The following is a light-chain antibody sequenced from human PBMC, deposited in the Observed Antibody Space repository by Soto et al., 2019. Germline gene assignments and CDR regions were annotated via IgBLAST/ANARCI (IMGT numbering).Light chain of an antibody. CDR2: DAS. V-gene: IGKV1-5*01. CDR3: QQYNSYSPLT. Sequence: QLPQSPSTLSASVGDRVTITCRASQSISSWLAWYQQKPGKAPKLLIYDASSLESGVPSRFSGSGSGTEFTLTISSLQPDDFATYYCQQYNSYSPLTFGGGAKV. CDR1: QSISSW. J-gene: IGKJ4*01.